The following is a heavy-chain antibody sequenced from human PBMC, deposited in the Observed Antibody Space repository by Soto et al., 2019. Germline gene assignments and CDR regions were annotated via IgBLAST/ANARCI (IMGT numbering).Heavy chain of an antibody. V-gene: IGHV2-5*02. CDR3: AHTITRLRYCSGGSCYSNYYYYGMDV. CDR1: GFSLSTSGVG. CDR2: IYWDDDK. D-gene: IGHD2-15*01. J-gene: IGHJ6*02. Sequence: QITLKESGPTLVKPTQTLTLTCTFSGFSLSTSGVGVGWIRQPPGKALEWRALIYWDDDKRYSPSLKSRLTITKDTSKNQVVLTMTNMDPVDTATYYCAHTITRLRYCSGGSCYSNYYYYGMDVWGQGTTVTVSS.